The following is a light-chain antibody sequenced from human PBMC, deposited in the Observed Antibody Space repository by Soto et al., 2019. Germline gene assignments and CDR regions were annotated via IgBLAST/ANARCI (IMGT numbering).Light chain of an antibody. CDR3: QKYNNWPTWT. CDR1: QRVSSN. J-gene: IGKJ1*01. Sequence: EIVMTQSPATLSVSPGERATLSCRASQRVSSNLAWYQQKPDQAPRLLIYGASTRATVIPARFSGSGSGTEFTLTRSSLQSEDFAVYNCQKYNNWPTWTFGQGTKVEIK. V-gene: IGKV3-15*01. CDR2: GAS.